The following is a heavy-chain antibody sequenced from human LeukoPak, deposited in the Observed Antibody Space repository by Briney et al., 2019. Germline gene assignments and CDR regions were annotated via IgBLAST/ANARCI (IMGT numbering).Heavy chain of an antibody. CDR3: PTVFGLAVAPSAPGGY. Sequence: GGSLRLSCAASGFTFSNAYMSWVRQAPGKGLEWVGRIKSKTDGGTADYAAPVKGRFIISRDDSKNTLYLEMNSLKIEDTAVYYCPTVFGLAVAPSAPGGYGGQGPLVTVSS. D-gene: IGHD3/OR15-3a*01. J-gene: IGHJ4*02. CDR1: GFTFSNAY. V-gene: IGHV3-15*01. CDR2: IKSKTDGGTA.